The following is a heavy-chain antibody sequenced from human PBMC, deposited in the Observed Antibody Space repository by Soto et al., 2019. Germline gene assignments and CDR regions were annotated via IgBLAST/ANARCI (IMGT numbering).Heavy chain of an antibody. CDR3: AGTYYYDNSHYSWLGFDC. J-gene: IGHJ4*02. CDR2: IDSAGNT. V-gene: IGHV3-53*01. Sequence: EVQLLESGGGLVQPGGSLRLSCAASEFSVSSNYMSWVRQAPGKGLEWVSIIDSAGNTYYSDSVKGRFTISRDNFKNTLYLQMDSLRDDDTAVYYCAGTYYYDNSHYSWLGFDCWGQGTLVTVSS. CDR1: EFSVSSNY. D-gene: IGHD3-22*01.